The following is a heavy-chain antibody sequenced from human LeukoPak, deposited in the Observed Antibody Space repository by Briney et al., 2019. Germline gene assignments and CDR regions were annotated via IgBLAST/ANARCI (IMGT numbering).Heavy chain of an antibody. CDR2: ISWNSGSI. V-gene: IGHV3-9*03. Sequence: GGSLRLSCAASGFTFDDYAMHWVRQAPGKGLEWVSGISWNSGSIGYADSVKGRFTISRDNAKNSLYLQMNSLRAEDMALYYCAKDYCSGGSCLDTYLDYWGQGTLVTVSS. CDR1: GFTFDDYA. J-gene: IGHJ4*02. CDR3: AKDYCSGGSCLDTYLDY. D-gene: IGHD2-15*01.